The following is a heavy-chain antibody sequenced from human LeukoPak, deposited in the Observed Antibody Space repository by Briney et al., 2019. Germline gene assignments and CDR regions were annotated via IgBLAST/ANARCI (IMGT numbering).Heavy chain of an antibody. D-gene: IGHD1-26*01. CDR3: ARDPYSGNYGAYYYYYMDV. J-gene: IGHJ6*03. Sequence: GGSLRLPCAASGFTFSSYNMNWVRQAPGKELEWVSSITSSSTYIYYADSVKGRFTISRDNAKNSLYLQMDSLRVEDTAVYYCARDPYSGNYGAYYYYYMDVWGKGTTVTISS. CDR1: GFTFSSYN. CDR2: ITSSSTYI. V-gene: IGHV3-21*06.